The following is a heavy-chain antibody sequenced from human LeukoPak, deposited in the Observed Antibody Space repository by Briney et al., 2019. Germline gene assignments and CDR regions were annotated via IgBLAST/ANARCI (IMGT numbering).Heavy chain of an antibody. J-gene: IGHJ4*02. Sequence: PGGSLRLSCAPSGLTVSSNYMSWVRQAPGKGLEWVSVIYIGADIYYADSVKGRFTISRDNSKNTLYLQMNSLRAEDTAVYYCAKELYYYDTSGYYYGRGPFDYWGQGTLVTVSS. CDR2: IYIGADI. V-gene: IGHV3-66*01. CDR1: GLTVSSNY. D-gene: IGHD3-22*01. CDR3: AKELYYYDTSGYYYGRGPFDY.